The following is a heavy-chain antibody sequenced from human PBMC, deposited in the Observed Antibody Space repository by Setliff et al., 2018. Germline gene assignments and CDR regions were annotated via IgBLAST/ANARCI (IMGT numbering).Heavy chain of an antibody. Sequence: SETLSLTCTVSGGSVRGYYWSWIRQPPGKGLEWIGTLYDSGKTYYNPSLKSRVTISVDTSKNQFSLKLSSVTAADTAVYYCARDRSTVIRGVTSFFYYYMDVWGGGTTVTVSS. V-gene: IGHV4-38-2*02. D-gene: IGHD3-10*01. CDR2: LYDSGKT. CDR3: ARDRSTVIRGVTSFFYYYMDV. CDR1: GGSVRGYY. J-gene: IGHJ6*03.